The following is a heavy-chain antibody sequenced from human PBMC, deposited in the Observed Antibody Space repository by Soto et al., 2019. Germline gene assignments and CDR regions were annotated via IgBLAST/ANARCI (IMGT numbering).Heavy chain of an antibody. Sequence: GGSLRLSCTTSGFTLCDYAMSWFRQAPGKGLQWLGFVKNKAYGGTTEYAASVKDRFTISRDDSRSIAYLQMNSLRTEDTAVYYCGRGDLIAIYYWGQGNVVTVSS. J-gene: IGHJ4*02. V-gene: IGHV3-49*03. CDR3: GRGDLIAIYY. D-gene: IGHD6-13*01. CDR2: VKNKAYGGTT. CDR1: GFTLCDYA.